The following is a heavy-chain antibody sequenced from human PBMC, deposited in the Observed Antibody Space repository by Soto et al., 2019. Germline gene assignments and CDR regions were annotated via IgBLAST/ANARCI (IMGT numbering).Heavy chain of an antibody. Sequence: GGSLRLSCAASGFTFDDYAIHWVRQAPGKGLEWASGISWNSGSIGYADSVEGRFTISRDNAKHSLYLQMNSLRTEDTALYYCAKEHYDSSGLVDWGQGTLVTVSS. CDR3: AKEHYDSSGLVD. J-gene: IGHJ4*02. CDR2: ISWNSGSI. V-gene: IGHV3-9*01. CDR1: GFTFDDYA. D-gene: IGHD3-22*01.